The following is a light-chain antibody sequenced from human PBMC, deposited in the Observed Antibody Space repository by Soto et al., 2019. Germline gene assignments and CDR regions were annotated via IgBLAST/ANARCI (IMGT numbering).Light chain of an antibody. Sequence: EIVLTQSPATLSLSPGERATLSCRASQSVSSYLAWYQQKPGQAPRLLIYDASNVDTGIPARFSGSGSGTDFTLTISSLEPEDFAVYYCQQRGDLPLTFGGGTKVEIK. CDR1: QSVSSY. J-gene: IGKJ4*01. CDR2: DAS. V-gene: IGKV3-11*01. CDR3: QQRGDLPLT.